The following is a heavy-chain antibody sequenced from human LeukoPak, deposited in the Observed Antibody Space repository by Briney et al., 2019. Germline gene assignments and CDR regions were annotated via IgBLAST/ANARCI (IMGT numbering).Heavy chain of an antibody. V-gene: IGHV4-39*07. CDR1: GGSISSSSYY. J-gene: IGHJ1*01. CDR3: ARSIAAAGVAEYFQH. Sequence: SETLSLTCTVSGGSISSSSYYWGWIRQPPGKGLEWIGSIYYSGSTYYNPSLKSRVSISVDTSKDQFSLKLNSATAADTAVYYCARSIAAAGVAEYFQHWGQGTLVTVSS. D-gene: IGHD6-13*01. CDR2: IYYSGST.